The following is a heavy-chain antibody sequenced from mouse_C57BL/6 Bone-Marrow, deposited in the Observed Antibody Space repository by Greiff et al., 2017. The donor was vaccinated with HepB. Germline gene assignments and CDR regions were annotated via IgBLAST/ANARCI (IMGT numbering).Heavy chain of an antibody. Sequence: EVQLQQSGPVLVKPGASVKMSCKASGYTFTDYYMNWVKQSHGKSLEWIGVINPYNGGTSYNQKFKGKATLTVDKSSSTAYMELNSLTSEDSAVYYCARGRYGSSYYWYFDVWGTGTTVTVSS. V-gene: IGHV1-19*01. D-gene: IGHD1-1*01. CDR3: ARGRYGSSYYWYFDV. J-gene: IGHJ1*03. CDR2: INPYNGGT. CDR1: GYTFTDYY.